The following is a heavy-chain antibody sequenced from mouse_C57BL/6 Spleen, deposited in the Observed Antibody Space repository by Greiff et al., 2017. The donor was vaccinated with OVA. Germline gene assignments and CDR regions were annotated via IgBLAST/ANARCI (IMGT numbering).Heavy chain of an antibody. J-gene: IGHJ2*01. D-gene: IGHD1-1*01. CDR3: ARSYYGSSLYYFDY. CDR1: GYAFSSSW. Sequence: VKLQESGPELVKPGASVKISCKASGYAFSSSWMNWVKQRPGKGLEWIGRIYPGDGDTNYNGKFKGKATLTADKSSSTAYMQLSSLTSEDSAVYFGARSYYGSSLYYFDYWGQGTTLTVSS. V-gene: IGHV1-82*01. CDR2: IYPGDGDT.